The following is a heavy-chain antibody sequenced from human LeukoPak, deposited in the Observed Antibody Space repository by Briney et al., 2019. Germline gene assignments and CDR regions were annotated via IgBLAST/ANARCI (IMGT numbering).Heavy chain of an antibody. J-gene: IGHJ4*02. CDR2: INPNSGGT. CDR3: ARDRVTMIVGGGPSCPDY. Sequence: GASVKVSCKASGYIFTNYYMHWVRQAPGQGLEWMGWINPNSGGTNYAQKFQGRVTMTRDTSISTAYMELSRLRSDDTAVYYCARDRVTMIVGGGPSCPDYWGQGTLVTVSS. CDR1: GYIFTNYY. V-gene: IGHV1-2*02. D-gene: IGHD3-22*01.